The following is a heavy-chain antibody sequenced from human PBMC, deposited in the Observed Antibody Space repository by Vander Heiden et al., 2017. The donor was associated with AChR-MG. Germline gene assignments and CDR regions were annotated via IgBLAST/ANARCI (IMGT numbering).Heavy chain of an antibody. J-gene: IGHJ4*02. CDR3: ARGDRWLIQAAISFDY. D-gene: IGHD2-15*01. CDR2: IKQDGSEK. Sequence: EVQLVESGGGLVQPGGSLRLSCPASGSTCSSYWVSWVRQAPGKGLEWVANIKQDGSEKYYVDSVKGRFTISRDNAKNSLSLQMNSLRAEDTAVYYCARGDRWLIQAAISFDYWGQGTLVTVSS. CDR1: GSTCSSYW. V-gene: IGHV3-7*01.